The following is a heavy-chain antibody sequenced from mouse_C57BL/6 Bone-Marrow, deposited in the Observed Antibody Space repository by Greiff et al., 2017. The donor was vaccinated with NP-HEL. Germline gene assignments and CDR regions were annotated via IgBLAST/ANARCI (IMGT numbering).Heavy chain of an antibody. Sequence: VQLQQSGPGLVQPSQSLSITCTVSGFSLTSYGVHWVRQSPGKGLEWLGVIWSGGSTDYNAAFISRLSISKDNSKSQVFFKMNSLQADDTAIYYCASPFFAYWGQGTLVTVSA. CDR1: GFSLTSYG. J-gene: IGHJ3*01. V-gene: IGHV2-2*01. CDR2: IWSGGST. CDR3: ASPFFAY.